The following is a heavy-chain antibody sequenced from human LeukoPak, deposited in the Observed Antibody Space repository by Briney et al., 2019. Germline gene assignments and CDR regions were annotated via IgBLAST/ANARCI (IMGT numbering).Heavy chain of an antibody. Sequence: SVKVSCKASGGTFSSYAISWVRQAPGQGLEWMGGIIPIFCTANYAQKFQGRVTITADESTSTAYMELNSLRSEYTAVYKCAGEKNEQQLASDAFDMWGQGTMVTVSS. CDR2: IIPIFCTA. CDR1: GGTFSSYA. J-gene: IGHJ3*02. V-gene: IGHV1-69*01. D-gene: IGHD6-13*01. CDR3: AGEKNEQQLASDAFDM.